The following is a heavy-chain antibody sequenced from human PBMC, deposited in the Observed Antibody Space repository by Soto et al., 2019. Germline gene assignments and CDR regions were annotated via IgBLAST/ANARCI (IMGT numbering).Heavy chain of an antibody. CDR3: AHGRVVPAKGNNWFDT. CDR2: IYWDDGK. V-gene: IGHV2-5*02. Sequence: QITLKESGPTLVKPTQTLTLTCTFSGFSLSTSGVGVGWIRQPPGKALEWLAFIYWDDGKRYSPSLKSRLTITKDTSKNQVVLTMTNMDPVDTATYYCAHGRVVPAKGNNWFDTWGQGTLVIVSS. CDR1: GFSLSTSGVG. J-gene: IGHJ5*02. D-gene: IGHD2-15*01.